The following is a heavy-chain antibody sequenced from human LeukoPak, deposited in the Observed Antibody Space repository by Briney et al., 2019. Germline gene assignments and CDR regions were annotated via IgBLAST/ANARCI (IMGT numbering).Heavy chain of an antibody. V-gene: IGHV1-18*01. Sequence: ASVKVSCKASGYTFTSFGIIWVRQAPGQGLEWMGWISAYNGNTNYAQKVQGRITMTTDRSTSTAYMELRSLRPDDTAVYYCATATDPRGFDYWGQGTLVTVSS. CDR2: ISAYNGNT. J-gene: IGHJ4*02. CDR1: GYTFTSFG. CDR3: ATATDPRGFDY.